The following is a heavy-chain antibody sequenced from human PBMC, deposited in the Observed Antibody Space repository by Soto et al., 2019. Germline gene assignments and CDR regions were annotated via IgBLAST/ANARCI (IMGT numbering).Heavy chain of an antibody. CDR2: ISSSGSTI. J-gene: IGHJ5*02. CDR1: GFTFSDYY. V-gene: IGHV3-11*01. Sequence: QVQLVESGGGLVKPGGSLRLSCAASGFTFSDYYMSWIRQAPGKGLEWVLYISSSGSTIYYADSVKGRFTIPRDNAKKSLYLQRNSLRAEDTAVYYCAREGQADPYGDYGFDPWGQGTLVTVSS. CDR3: AREGQADPYGDYGFDP. D-gene: IGHD4-17*01.